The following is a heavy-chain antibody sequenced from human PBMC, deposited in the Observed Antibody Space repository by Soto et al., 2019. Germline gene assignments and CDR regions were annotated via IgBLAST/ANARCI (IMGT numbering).Heavy chain of an antibody. D-gene: IGHD1-26*01. Sequence: QVQLQQWGAGLLKPSETLSLTCAVYGGSFSGYYWNWIRQPPGKGLEWIGEINHSGSSNYNPSLKSRVTISVDTSKNQFSLKLSSVTAADTAVYYCARRIVGATYWFDPWGQGTLVTVSS. CDR2: INHSGSS. CDR3: ARRIVGATYWFDP. J-gene: IGHJ5*02. CDR1: GGSFSGYY. V-gene: IGHV4-34*01.